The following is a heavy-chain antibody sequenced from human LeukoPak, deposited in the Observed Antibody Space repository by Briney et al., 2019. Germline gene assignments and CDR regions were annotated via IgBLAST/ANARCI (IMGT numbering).Heavy chain of an antibody. CDR1: GGSISSYY. CDR3: ARASDGSGSYFGGFDP. CDR2: IYYSGST. Sequence: SETLSLTCTVSGGSISSYYWSWIRQPPGKGLEWIGYIYYSGSTNYNPSLKSRVTISVDTSTTQFSLKLTSVTAADTAVYYCARASDGSGSYFGGFDPWGQGTLVTVSS. D-gene: IGHD3-10*01. V-gene: IGHV4-59*01. J-gene: IGHJ5*02.